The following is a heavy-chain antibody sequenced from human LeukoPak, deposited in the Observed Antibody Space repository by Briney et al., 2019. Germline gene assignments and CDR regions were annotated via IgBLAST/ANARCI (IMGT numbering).Heavy chain of an antibody. Sequence: ASVKVSCKASGYTFTGYYMHWVRQAPGQGLEWMGWINPNSGGTNYAQKFQGRVTMTRDTSISTAYMELSRLRSDDTAVYYCARFVLGYDPNAFDIWGQGTMVTVSS. CDR1: GYTFTGYY. CDR2: INPNSGGT. J-gene: IGHJ3*02. V-gene: IGHV1-2*02. D-gene: IGHD2-2*01. CDR3: ARFVLGYDPNAFDI.